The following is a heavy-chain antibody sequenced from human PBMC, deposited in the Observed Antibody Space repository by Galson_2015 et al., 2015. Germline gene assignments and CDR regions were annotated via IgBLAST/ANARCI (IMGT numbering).Heavy chain of an antibody. V-gene: IGHV3-74*01. J-gene: IGHJ4*02. CDR1: GFTFSSYW. CDR3: ARESSGWWAYDY. CDR2: INSDGSST. Sequence: SLRLSCAASGFTFSSYWMHWVRQAPGKGLVWVSRINSDGSSTSYADSVKGRFTISRDNAKNTLYLQMNSLRAEDTAVYYCARESSGWWAYDYWGQGTLVTVSS. D-gene: IGHD6-19*01.